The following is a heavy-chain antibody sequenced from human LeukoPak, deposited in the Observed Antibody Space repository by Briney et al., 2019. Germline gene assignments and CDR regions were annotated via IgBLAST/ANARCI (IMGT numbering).Heavy chain of an antibody. CDR1: GGTFSSYA. V-gene: IGHV1-69*05. Sequence: ASVKVSCKASGGTFSSYAISWVRQAPGQGLEWMGGIIPIFGTANYAQKFQGRVTITTDESTSTAYMELSSLRSEDTAVYYCARGITGTTADWFDPWGQGTLVTVSS. CDR2: IIPIFGTA. CDR3: ARGITGTTADWFDP. D-gene: IGHD1-20*01. J-gene: IGHJ5*02.